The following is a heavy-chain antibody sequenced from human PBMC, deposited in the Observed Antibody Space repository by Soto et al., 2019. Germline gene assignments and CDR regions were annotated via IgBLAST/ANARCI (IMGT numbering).Heavy chain of an antibody. CDR1: GFTFSSYS. CDR3: AGANYYGSLRGNYYYYGMDV. Sequence: GGSLRLSCAASGFTFSSYSMNWVRQAPGKGLEWVSYISSSSSTIYYADSVKGRFTISRDNAKNSLYLQMNSLRDEDTAVYYCAGANYYGSLRGNYYYYGMDVWGQGTTVTVSS. D-gene: IGHD3-10*01. J-gene: IGHJ6*02. CDR2: ISSSSSTI. V-gene: IGHV3-48*02.